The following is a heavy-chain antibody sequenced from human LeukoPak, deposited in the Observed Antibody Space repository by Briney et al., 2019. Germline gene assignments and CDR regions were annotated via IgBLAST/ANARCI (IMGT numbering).Heavy chain of an antibody. CDR1: GGSVSSGLHY. CDR3: ARDSHFCSGISCDLGWFDP. Sequence: SETLSLTCTVSGGSVSSGLHYWNWIRQPPGKGLEWTGYIYYRGSTDYNPSLKSRVTMSVDTSKNQFSLKLRSVTAADTAVYYCARDSHFCSGISCDLGWFDPWGQGTLVTVSS. CDR2: IYYRGST. V-gene: IGHV4-61*01. D-gene: IGHD2-2*01. J-gene: IGHJ5*02.